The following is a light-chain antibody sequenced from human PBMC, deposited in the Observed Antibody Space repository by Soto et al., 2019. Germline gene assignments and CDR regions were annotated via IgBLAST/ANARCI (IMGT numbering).Light chain of an antibody. CDR2: GNS. Sequence: QSVLTQPPSVSGAPGQRVTISCTGSSSNIGAGYDVHWYQQLPGTAPKLLIYGNSNRPSGVPDRFSGSKSGTSASLAITGLQADDEADYYCRSYDSSLSGSVVFGGGSKVTVL. J-gene: IGLJ2*01. CDR1: SSNIGAGYD. V-gene: IGLV1-40*01. CDR3: RSYDSSLSGSVV.